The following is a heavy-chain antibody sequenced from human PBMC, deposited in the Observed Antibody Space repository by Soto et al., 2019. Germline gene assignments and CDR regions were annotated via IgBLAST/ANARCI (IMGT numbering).Heavy chain of an antibody. Sequence: ASVKVSCKASGYTFTSYGISWVRQAPGQGLEWMGWISAYNGNTNYAQKLQGRVTMTTDTSTSTAYMELRSLRSDATAVYYCARDRSRTDILTFDYWGQEPLVTASS. D-gene: IGHD3-9*01. V-gene: IGHV1-18*01. CDR3: ARDRSRTDILTFDY. CDR1: GYTFTSYG. CDR2: ISAYNGNT. J-gene: IGHJ4*02.